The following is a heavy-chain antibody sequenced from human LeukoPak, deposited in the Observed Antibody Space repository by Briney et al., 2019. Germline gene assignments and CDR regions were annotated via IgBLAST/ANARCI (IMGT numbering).Heavy chain of an antibody. V-gene: IGHV3-21*04. J-gene: IGHJ4*02. CDR2: ISSSSSYI. CDR1: GFTFSSYS. D-gene: IGHD6-19*01. Sequence: GGSLRLSCAASGFTFSSYSMNWVRQAPGKGLEWVSSISSSSSYIYYADSVKGRFTISRDNSKNTLYLQMNSLRAEDTAVYYCASHLKQWLVGNLDYWGQGTLVTVSS. CDR3: ASHLKQWLVGNLDY.